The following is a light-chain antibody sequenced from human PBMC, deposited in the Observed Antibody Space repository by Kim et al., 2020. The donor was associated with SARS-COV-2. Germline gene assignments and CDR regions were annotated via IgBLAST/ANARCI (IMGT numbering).Light chain of an antibody. CDR2: DVS. J-gene: IGLJ1*01. Sequence: QSALTQPASVSGSPGQSITISCTGTSSDVGGYKSVSWYQQYPDKAPKHMIYDVSKRPSGVSNRYSGSKSGNTASLTISGLQAEDEGDYYCSSYTTSSTYVFGTGTKVTVL. CDR3: SSYTTSSTYV. V-gene: IGLV2-14*01. CDR1: SSDVGGYKS.